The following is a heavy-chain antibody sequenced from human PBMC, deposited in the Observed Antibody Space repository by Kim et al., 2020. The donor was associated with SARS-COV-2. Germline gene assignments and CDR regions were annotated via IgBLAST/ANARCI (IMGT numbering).Heavy chain of an antibody. V-gene: IGHV4-61*01. CDR1: GASVSSRRHF. CDR2: VDYSGTT. D-gene: IGHD3-9*01. CDR3: ARGGNYFDILTFYKYGMDV. J-gene: IGHJ6*02. Sequence: SETLSLTCSVSGASVSSRRHFWSWIRQSPGKGLEWIGYVDYSGTTKYNPFLTSRFTISLDTSMNQFSLRVTSVTAADTAVYYCARGGNYFDILTFYKYGMDVWGQGTTVTVSS.